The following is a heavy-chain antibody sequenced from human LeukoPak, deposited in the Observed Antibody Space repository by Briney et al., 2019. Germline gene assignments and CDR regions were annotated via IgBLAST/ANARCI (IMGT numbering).Heavy chain of an antibody. CDR3: TREGDFDY. Sequence: GGSLRLSCAASGFSFISYAMHWVRQAPGKGLEWVAFMRPDGRDKFYADSVRGRFSISRDNSRNTLYLQMDSLRPEGTAVYYCTREGDFDYWGQGTLVTVSS. V-gene: IGHV3-30*02. CDR1: GFSFISYA. D-gene: IGHD1-26*01. J-gene: IGHJ4*02. CDR2: MRPDGRDK.